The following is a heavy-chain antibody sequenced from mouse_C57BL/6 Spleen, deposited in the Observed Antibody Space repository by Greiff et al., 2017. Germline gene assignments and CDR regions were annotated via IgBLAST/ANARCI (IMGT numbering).Heavy chain of an antibody. J-gene: IGHJ2*01. CDR2: SRNKANDYTT. CDR1: GFTFSDFY. Sequence: EVQLVESGGGLVQSGRSLRLSCATSGFTFSDFYMEWVRQAPGKGLEWIAASRNKANDYTTEYSASVKGRFIVSRDTSQSILYLQMNALRAEDTAIYYCARDYDLDYWGQGTTLTVSS. V-gene: IGHV7-1*01. D-gene: IGHD2-12*01. CDR3: ARDYDLDY.